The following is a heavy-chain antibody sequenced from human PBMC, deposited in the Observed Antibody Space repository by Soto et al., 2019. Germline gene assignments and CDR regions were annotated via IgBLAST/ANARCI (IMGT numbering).Heavy chain of an antibody. V-gene: IGHV4-30-4*01. CDR2: IYYSGST. CDR1: GGSISSGDYY. Sequence: QVQLQESGPGLVKPSQTLSLTCTVSGGSISSGDYYWSWIRQPPGKGLEWIGYIYYSGSTYYNPSLKSRVTISVDTSKIQFSLKLSSVTAADTAVYYCARDRTVTTQPPAFDIWGQGTMVTVSS. D-gene: IGHD4-4*01. CDR3: ARDRTVTTQPPAFDI. J-gene: IGHJ3*02.